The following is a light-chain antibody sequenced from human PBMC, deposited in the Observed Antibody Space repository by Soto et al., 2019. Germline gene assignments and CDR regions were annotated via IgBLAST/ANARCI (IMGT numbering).Light chain of an antibody. CDR3: QQRDNWVWT. J-gene: IGKJ1*01. CDR2: EAS. V-gene: IGKV3-11*01. Sequence: EIVLTQSPATLSLSPGERATLSCRASQSINNFLAWYQHKPGQAPRLLIYEASKRDAGIPARFSGTESETDFTLTISSLEPEDFAVYYCQQRDNWVWTFGQGTKVDIK. CDR1: QSINNF.